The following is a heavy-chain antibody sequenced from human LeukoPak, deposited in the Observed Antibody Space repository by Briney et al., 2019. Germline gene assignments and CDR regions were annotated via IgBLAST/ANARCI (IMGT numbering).Heavy chain of an antibody. D-gene: IGHD6-13*01. CDR3: ASQAATGNYFDQ. Sequence: SETLSLTCTVAGGSISSYYRSWVRQPAGKGMEWIGRIYTSVSTNYNPSLKSRVTMSGDTSKNQFSLKLSSMTAADTAVYYCASQAATGNYFDQWGQGTLVTVSS. CDR2: IYTSVST. V-gene: IGHV4-4*07. J-gene: IGHJ4*02. CDR1: GGSISSYY.